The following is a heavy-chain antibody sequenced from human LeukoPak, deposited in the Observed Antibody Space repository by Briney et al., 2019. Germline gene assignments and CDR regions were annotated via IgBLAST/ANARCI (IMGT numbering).Heavy chain of an antibody. V-gene: IGHV3-7*01. Sequence: GGSLRLSCAASGFSFSSNWMSWVRQAPGKGPEWVANIKQDGSEKYYVESVKGRFTVPRDNAKNSLYLQMNSLRAEDTAVYYCARAGFWGQGTLVTVSS. J-gene: IGHJ4*02. CDR3: ARAGF. CDR2: IKQDGSEK. CDR1: GFSFSSNW.